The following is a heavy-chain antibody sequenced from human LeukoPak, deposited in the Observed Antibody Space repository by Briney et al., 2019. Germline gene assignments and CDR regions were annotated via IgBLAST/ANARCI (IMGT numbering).Heavy chain of an antibody. CDR3: AKQLGYCSDGSCYFPY. CDR2: ISNNGGYT. J-gene: IGHJ4*02. V-gene: IGHV3-23*01. CDR1: GFTFSSSA. Sequence: TGGSLRLSCAASGFTFSSSATSWVRQAPGKGLEWASVISNNGGYTYYADSVQGRFTISRDNSKSTLCLQMNSLRAEDTAVYYCAKQLGYCSDGSCYFPYWGQGTLVTVSS. D-gene: IGHD2-15*01.